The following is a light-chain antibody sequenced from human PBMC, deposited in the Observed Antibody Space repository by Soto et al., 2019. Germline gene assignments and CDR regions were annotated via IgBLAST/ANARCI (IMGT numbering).Light chain of an antibody. CDR2: DVS. V-gene: IGLV2-11*01. CDR1: SSDVGGYNY. CDR3: CSYAGSYTWV. Sequence: QSALTQPRSVSGSPGQSVTISCTGTSSDVGGYNYVSWYQQRPGKAPKLMIYDVSKRPSGVPDRFSGSKSGNTASLTISGLQAEDEADYYCCSYAGSYTWVFAGGTKLTVL. J-gene: IGLJ2*01.